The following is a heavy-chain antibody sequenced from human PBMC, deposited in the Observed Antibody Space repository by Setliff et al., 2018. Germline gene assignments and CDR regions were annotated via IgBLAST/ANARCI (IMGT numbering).Heavy chain of an antibody. CDR1: GGSISDNGYF. V-gene: IGHV4-39*07. J-gene: IGHJ6*03. CDR3: ARASSGWYSAYYYYRDV. CDR2: IYFGGNT. Sequence: PSETLSLTCTVPGGSISDNGYFWGWVRQPPGKGLEWIGNIYFGGNTYFNPSFKSRVTISLDTSKNQFSLNLTSVTAADTAVYYSARASSGWYSAYYYYRDVWGKGTTVTVSS. D-gene: IGHD6-19*01.